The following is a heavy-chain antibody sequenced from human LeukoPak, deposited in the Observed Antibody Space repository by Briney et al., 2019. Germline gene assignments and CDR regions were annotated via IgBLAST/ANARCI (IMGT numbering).Heavy chain of an antibody. J-gene: IGHJ4*02. CDR2: ISGSGGST. D-gene: IGHD4-17*01. V-gene: IGHV3-23*01. Sequence: GGSLRLSCAASGFTFSNYVMSWVRQAPGKGLEWVSGISGSGGSTYCADSVKGRFTISRDNSKNTLYLQMNSLRAEDTAVYYCAKGYYGDYGLYYFDYWGQGTLVTVSS. CDR3: AKGYYGDYGLYYFDY. CDR1: GFTFSNYV.